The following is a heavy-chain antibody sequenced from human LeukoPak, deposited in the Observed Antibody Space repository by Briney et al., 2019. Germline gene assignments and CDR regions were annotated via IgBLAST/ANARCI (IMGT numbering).Heavy chain of an antibody. V-gene: IGHV3-23*01. CDR1: GFTFSSYP. Sequence: GGSLRLSCAASGFTFSSYPMSWVRQAPGKGLEWVSAISGSGGSTYYADSVKGRFTISRDNSKNTPYLQMNSLRAEDTAVYYCAKAVGYSYGLMGPWGQGTLVTVSS. J-gene: IGHJ5*02. CDR2: ISGSGGST. CDR3: AKAVGYSYGLMGP. D-gene: IGHD5-18*01.